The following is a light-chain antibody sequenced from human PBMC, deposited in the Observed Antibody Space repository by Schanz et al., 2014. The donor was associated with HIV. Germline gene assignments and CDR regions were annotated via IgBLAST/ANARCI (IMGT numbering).Light chain of an antibody. CDR2: GNN. J-gene: IGLJ2*01. V-gene: IGLV1-40*01. CDR3: QSYDSSLRVV. Sequence: QSVLTQPPSVSGAPGQRVSISCTGNTSNIGAGYDVHWYLQLPGSAPKLLIYGNNNRPSGVPDRFSGSKSGTSASLAITGLQAEDEADYYCQSYDSSLRVVFGGGTKLTVL. CDR1: TSNIGAGYD.